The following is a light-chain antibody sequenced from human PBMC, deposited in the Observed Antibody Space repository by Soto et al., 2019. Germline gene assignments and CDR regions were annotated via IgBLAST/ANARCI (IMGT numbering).Light chain of an antibody. Sequence: QSVLTQPPSASGSPGQSVTISCTGTSSDVGGYNYVSWYQQEPGKAPKLLIYEVTKRPSGVPDRFSGSKSGNTASLTVSGLQAEDEADYYCNSYTTSNTRQIVFGTGTKVTVL. CDR2: EVT. CDR3: NSYTTSNTRQIV. J-gene: IGLJ1*01. V-gene: IGLV2-8*01. CDR1: SSDVGGYNY.